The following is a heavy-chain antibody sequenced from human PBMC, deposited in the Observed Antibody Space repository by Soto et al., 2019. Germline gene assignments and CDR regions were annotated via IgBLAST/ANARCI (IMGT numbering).Heavy chain of an antibody. Sequence: PSETLSLTCFVSRASSSSYFWNWIRQPAGKGLEWIGRVFGSGGTHYNPSLKSRVTISMDRSNNSFSLKLTSVTAADTAVYFCATAAESTPGLFDSWGQGTLVTVSS. J-gene: IGHJ4*02. D-gene: IGHD6-25*01. CDR2: VFGSGGT. CDR1: RASSSSYF. V-gene: IGHV4-4*07. CDR3: ATAAESTPGLFDS.